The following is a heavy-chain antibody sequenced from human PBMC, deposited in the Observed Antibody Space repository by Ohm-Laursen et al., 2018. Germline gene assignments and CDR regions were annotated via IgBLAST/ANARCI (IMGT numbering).Heavy chain of an antibody. CDR1: GFTFSSYG. D-gene: IGHD3-10*01. Sequence: SLRLSCAASGFTFSSYGMHWVRQAPGKGLEWMAVISYDGSNKYYADSVKGRFPISRDNSKNTLYLQMNSLRAEDTAVYYCAKDLRPGDYYYGMDVWGQGTTVTVSS. V-gene: IGHV3-30*18. J-gene: IGHJ6*02. CDR3: AKDLRPGDYYYGMDV. CDR2: ISYDGSNK.